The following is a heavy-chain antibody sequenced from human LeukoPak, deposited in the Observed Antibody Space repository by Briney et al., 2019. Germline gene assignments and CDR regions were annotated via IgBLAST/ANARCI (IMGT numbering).Heavy chain of an antibody. J-gene: IGHJ4*02. CDR3: ARWVQRTFFGSKYYFDY. Sequence: PSGTLSLTCAVSGGSISSSNWWSWVRQPPGKGLEWIGEIYHSGSTNYNPSLKSRVTISVDKSKNQFSLKLSSVTAADTAVYYCARWVQRTFFGSKYYFDYWGQGTLVTVSS. V-gene: IGHV4-4*02. CDR2: IYHSGST. D-gene: IGHD1-14*01. CDR1: GGSISSSNW.